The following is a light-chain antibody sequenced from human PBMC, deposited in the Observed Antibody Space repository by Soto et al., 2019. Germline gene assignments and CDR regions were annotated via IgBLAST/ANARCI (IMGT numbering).Light chain of an antibody. Sequence: QSVLTQPPSVSGAPGQRVTISCTGSSSNIGAGYDVHWYQQVPGTAPKLLIYGNINRPSGVPDRFSGSKSGTSASLAITGLQADDEDYYYCQSYDSSLTVVFGGGTKLTVL. J-gene: IGLJ2*01. CDR2: GNI. CDR1: SSNIGAGYD. V-gene: IGLV1-40*01. CDR3: QSYDSSLTVV.